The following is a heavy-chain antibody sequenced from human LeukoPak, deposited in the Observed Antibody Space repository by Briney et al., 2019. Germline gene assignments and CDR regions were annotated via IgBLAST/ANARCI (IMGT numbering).Heavy chain of an antibody. D-gene: IGHD3-10*01. CDR1: DDSIRSSAYY. J-gene: IGHJ3*02. Sequence: SETLSLTCAVSDDSIRSSAYYWGWIRQPPGKGLEWIGSIYYSGSTYYNPSLKSRVTISIDTSKNQFSLKLSSVTAADTAVYYCASEPYGSGSFLGAFDIWGQGTMVTVSS. CDR2: IYYSGST. CDR3: ASEPYGSGSFLGAFDI. V-gene: IGHV4-39*01.